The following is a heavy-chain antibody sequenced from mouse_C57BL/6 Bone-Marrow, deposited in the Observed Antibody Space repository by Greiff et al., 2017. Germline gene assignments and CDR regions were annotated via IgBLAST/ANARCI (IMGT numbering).Heavy chain of an antibody. CDR1: GFTFTDYY. CDR3: ARYAIYFYWYFDV. D-gene: IGHD2-1*01. V-gene: IGHV7-3*01. CDR2: IRNKANGYTT. J-gene: IGHJ1*03. Sequence: EVKLVESGGGLVQPGGSLSLSCAASGFTFTDYYMSWVRQPPGKALEWLGFIRNKANGYTTEYSASVKGRFTISRDNSQSILYLQMNALRAEDSATYYCARYAIYFYWYFDVWGTGTTVTVSS.